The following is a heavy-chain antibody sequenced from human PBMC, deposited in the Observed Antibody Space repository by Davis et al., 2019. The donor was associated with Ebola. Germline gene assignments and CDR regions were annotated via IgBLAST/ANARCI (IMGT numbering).Heavy chain of an antibody. V-gene: IGHV3-30*04. CDR3: ARTSIVGTTTTASDI. CDR2: ISYDGDNN. Sequence: GGSLRLSCAASGFTFSSYTLHWVRQAPGKGLEWVAVISYDGDNNYHADSVKGRFTISRDNSKNTLFLQMDSLRSDDTAVYFCARTSIVGTTTTASDIWGQGTKVTVSS. D-gene: IGHD1-26*01. CDR1: GFTFSSYT. J-gene: IGHJ3*02.